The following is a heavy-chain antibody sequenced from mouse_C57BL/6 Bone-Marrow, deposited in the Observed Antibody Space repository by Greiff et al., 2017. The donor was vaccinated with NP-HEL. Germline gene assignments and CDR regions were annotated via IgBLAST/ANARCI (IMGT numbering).Heavy chain of an antibody. J-gene: IGHJ3*01. CDR1: GFTFSSYA. Sequence: DVMLVESGGGLVKPGGSLKLSCAASGFTFSSYAMSWVRQTPEKRLEWVATISDGGSYTYYPDNVKGRFTISRDNAKNNLYLQMSHLKSEDTAMYYCARDKRPPFAYWGQGTLVTVSA. CDR3: ARDKRPPFAY. V-gene: IGHV5-4*01. CDR2: ISDGGSYT.